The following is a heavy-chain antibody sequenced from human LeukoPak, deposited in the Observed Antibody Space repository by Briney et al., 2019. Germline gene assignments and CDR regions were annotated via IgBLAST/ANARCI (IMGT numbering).Heavy chain of an antibody. CDR1: GFTLSSYG. V-gene: IGHV3-33*06. CDR2: IWYDGSNK. Sequence: GRSLRLSCAASGFTLSSYGMHWVRQAPGKGLEWVAVIWYDGSNKYYADSVKGRFTISRDNSKNTLYLQMNSRRAEDTAVYYCAKDRARYYYYYYMDVWGKGTTVTVSS. CDR3: AKDRARYYYYYYMDV. J-gene: IGHJ6*03.